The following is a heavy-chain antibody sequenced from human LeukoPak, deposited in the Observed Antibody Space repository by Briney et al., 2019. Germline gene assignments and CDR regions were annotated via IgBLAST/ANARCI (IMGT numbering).Heavy chain of an antibody. D-gene: IGHD3-3*01. CDR1: GYTFTSYG. CDR2: ISAYNGNT. J-gene: IGHJ6*02. CDR3: ARDVRFWSGYSDYYYYGMDV. Sequence: ASVKVSCKASGYTFTSYGISWVRQAPGQGLEWMGWISAYNGNTNYAQKLQGRVTMTTDTSTSTAYMELRSLRSDDTAVYYCARDVRFWSGYSDYYYYGMDVWGQGTTVTVSS. V-gene: IGHV1-18*01.